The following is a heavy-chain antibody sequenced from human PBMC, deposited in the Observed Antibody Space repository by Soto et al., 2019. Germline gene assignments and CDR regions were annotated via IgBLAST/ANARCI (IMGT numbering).Heavy chain of an antibody. CDR3: AREGVAPYYYYVMEV. CDR2: ISTYNGDT. J-gene: IGHJ6*02. CDR1: GYTFTSSG. Sequence: SAKVSSEASGYTFTSSGIRWVRQAPGQGLEWMGWISTYNGDTNYAQTFQGRVTMTTDTSTSTVHMEVRSLRSDDTAVYYCAREGVAPYYYYVMEVWGQGTPVTVSS. V-gene: IGHV1-18*01.